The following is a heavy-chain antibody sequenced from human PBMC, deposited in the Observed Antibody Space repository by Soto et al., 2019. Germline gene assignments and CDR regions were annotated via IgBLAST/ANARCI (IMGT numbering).Heavy chain of an antibody. CDR3: ARGENYGSGSPSREYWFDP. CDR1: GGSVSGYY. D-gene: IGHD3-10*01. Sequence: SETLSLTCAVYGGSVSGYYWSWIRQPPGKGLEWIGEINHSGSTNYNPSLKSRVTISVDTSKNQFSLKLSSVTAADTAVYYCARGENYGSGSPSREYWFDPWGQGTLVTVSS. CDR2: INHSGST. V-gene: IGHV4-34*01. J-gene: IGHJ5*02.